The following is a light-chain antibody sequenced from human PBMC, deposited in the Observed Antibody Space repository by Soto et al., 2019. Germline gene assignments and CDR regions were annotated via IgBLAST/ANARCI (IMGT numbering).Light chain of an antibody. CDR1: QSVTSSY. CDR2: AAS. J-gene: IGKJ4*01. Sequence: EIVLTQSPGTLSLSPGERATLSCRASQSVTSSYLAWYQQKPGQAPRLLIYAASSRATGIPDRFSGSGSETDFTLTISRLEPEDFAVYYCQQYGYSATFGGGTKVDIK. V-gene: IGKV3-20*01. CDR3: QQYGYSAT.